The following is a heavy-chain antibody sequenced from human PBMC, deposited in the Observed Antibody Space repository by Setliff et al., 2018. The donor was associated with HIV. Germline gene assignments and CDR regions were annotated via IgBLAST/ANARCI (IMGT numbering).Heavy chain of an antibody. D-gene: IGHD5-12*01. J-gene: IGHJ4*02. V-gene: IGHV2-5*01. CDR3: AHRPKSGYDLSFDY. Sequence: SGPTLVNPTQTLTLTCTFSGFALSTSGVGVGWIRQPPGKALEWLAIIYWHGGGRDSPYLKGRLTITKDTSKNQVGLTMTNIEPVDTATYYCAHRPKSGYDLSFDYWGQGRQVHVAS. CDR1: GFALSTSGVG. CDR2: IYWHGGG.